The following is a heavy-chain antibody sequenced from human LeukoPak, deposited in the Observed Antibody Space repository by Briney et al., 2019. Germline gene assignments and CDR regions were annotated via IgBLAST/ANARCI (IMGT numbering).Heavy chain of an antibody. V-gene: IGHV4-4*07. CDR1: GGSISSYY. CDR2: IYTSGST. D-gene: IGHD2-21*02. Sequence: SETLSLTCTVSGGSISSYYWSWIRQPAGKGLEWIGRIYTSGSTHYNPSLKSRVTMSVDTSKNQFSLKLSSVTAADTAVYYCARDESYCGGDCGNWFDPWGQGTLVTVSS. J-gene: IGHJ5*02. CDR3: ARDESYCGGDCGNWFDP.